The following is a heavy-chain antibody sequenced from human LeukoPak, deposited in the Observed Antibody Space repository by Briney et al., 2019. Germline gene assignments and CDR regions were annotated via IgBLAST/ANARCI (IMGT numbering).Heavy chain of an antibody. CDR1: GYTFTSYA. CDR3: AREMTTVTTKYFDY. CDR2: INPNSGGT. Sequence: ASVKVSCKASGYTFTSYAMHWVRQAPGQGLEWMGWINPNSGGTNYAQKFQGWVTMTRDTSISTAYMELSRLRSDDTAVYYCAREMTTVTTKYFDYWGQGTLVTVSS. V-gene: IGHV1-2*04. D-gene: IGHD4-17*01. J-gene: IGHJ4*02.